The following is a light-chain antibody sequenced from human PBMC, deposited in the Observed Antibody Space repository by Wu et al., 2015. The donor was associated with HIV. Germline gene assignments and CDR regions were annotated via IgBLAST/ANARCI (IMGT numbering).Light chain of an antibody. J-gene: IGKJ2*03. CDR1: QSISSN. CDR3: QQYTQWPYS. CDR2: GAS. Sequence: EIVMTQSPATLSVSPGERATLSCRASQSISSNLAWYQQKSGQTPRLLIYGASTRATGVPARFSGSGSGTDFSLTISSLQSEDFAVYYCQQYTQWPYSFGQGTKLDI. V-gene: IGKV3-15*01.